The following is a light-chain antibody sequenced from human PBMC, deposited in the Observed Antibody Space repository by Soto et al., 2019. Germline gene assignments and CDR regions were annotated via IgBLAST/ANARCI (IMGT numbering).Light chain of an antibody. J-gene: IGKJ3*01. CDR2: CAS. CDR3: QQYNNWPPFT. V-gene: IGKV3-15*01. CDR1: QSVSSS. Sequence: EIVMTQSPATLSVSPGERVTLSCRASQSVSSSLAWYQQKPGQAPRLLIYCASTRATGIPARFSGSGSGTEFNLTISSLQYEDFSVYYCQQYNNWPPFTFCPGTKVDIK.